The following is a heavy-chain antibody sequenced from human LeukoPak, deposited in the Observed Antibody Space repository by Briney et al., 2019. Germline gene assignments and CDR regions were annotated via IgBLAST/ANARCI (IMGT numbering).Heavy chain of an antibody. J-gene: IGHJ3*02. D-gene: IGHD4-17*01. CDR1: GLTFTSSA. Sequence: ASVKVSCKASGLTFTSSAMQWVRQARGQRLEWIGWIVVGSGNTNYAQKFQERVTITRDMSTSTAYMELSSLRSEDTAVYYCALIYTVTTRDAFDIWGQGTMVTVSS. CDR3: ALIYTVTTRDAFDI. V-gene: IGHV1-58*02. CDR2: IVVGSGNT.